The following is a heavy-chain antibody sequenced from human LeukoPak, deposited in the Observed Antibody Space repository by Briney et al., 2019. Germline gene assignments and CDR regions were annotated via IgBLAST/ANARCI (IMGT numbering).Heavy chain of an antibody. V-gene: IGHV3-21*01. CDR1: GFTFSSYA. J-gene: IGHJ5*02. CDR2: ISSSSSYI. CDR3: AKGTLDP. Sequence: KPGGSLRLSCAASGFTFSSYAMNWVRQAPGKGLEWVSSISSSSSYIYYADSMKGRFTISRDNSKNTVYLQMNSLRAEDTAVYYCAKGTLDPWGQGTLVTVSS. D-gene: IGHD1-1*01.